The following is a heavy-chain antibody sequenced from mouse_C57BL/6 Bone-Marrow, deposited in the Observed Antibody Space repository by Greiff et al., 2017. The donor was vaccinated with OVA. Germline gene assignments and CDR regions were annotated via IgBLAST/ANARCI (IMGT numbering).Heavy chain of an antibody. V-gene: IGHV10-1*01. CDR2: IRSKSNNYAT. CDR3: VRHRGYSNLWYFDV. CDR1: GFSFNTYA. D-gene: IGHD2-5*01. Sequence: EVKLVESGGGLVQPKGSLKLSCAASGFSFNTYAMNWVRQAPGKGLEWVARIRSKSNNYATYYADSVKDRFTISRDDSESMLYLQMNNLKTEDTAMYYCVRHRGYSNLWYFDVWGTGTTVTVSS. J-gene: IGHJ1*03.